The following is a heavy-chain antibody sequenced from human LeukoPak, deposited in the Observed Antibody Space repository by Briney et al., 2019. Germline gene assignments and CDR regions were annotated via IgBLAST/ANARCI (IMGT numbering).Heavy chain of an antibody. CDR2: IYSGGST. CDR3: ARALGIAAAASGGMDY. J-gene: IGHJ4*02. CDR1: GFTVSSNY. D-gene: IGHD6-13*01. Sequence: GGSLRLSCAASGFTVSSNYMSWVRQAPGKGLEWVSVIYSGGSTYYADSVKGRFTISRDNSKNTLYLQMNSLRAEDTAVYYCARALGIAAAASGGMDYWGQGTLVTVSS. V-gene: IGHV3-66*01.